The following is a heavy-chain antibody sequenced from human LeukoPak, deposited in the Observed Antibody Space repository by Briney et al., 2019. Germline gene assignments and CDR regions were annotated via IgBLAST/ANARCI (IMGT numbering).Heavy chain of an antibody. CDR3: ARTPWYYYDSSGYYHPFDY. D-gene: IGHD3-22*01. CDR1: GGSFSGYY. Sequence: SETLSLTCAVYGGSFSGYYWSWIRQPPGKGLEWIGEINHSGSTNYNPSLKSRVTISVDTSKNQFSLKLSSVTAADTAVYYCARTPWYYYDSSGYYHPFDYWGQGTLVTVSS. J-gene: IGHJ4*02. CDR2: INHSGST. V-gene: IGHV4-34*01.